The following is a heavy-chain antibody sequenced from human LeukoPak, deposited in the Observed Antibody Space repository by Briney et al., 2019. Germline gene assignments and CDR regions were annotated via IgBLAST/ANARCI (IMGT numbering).Heavy chain of an antibody. V-gene: IGHV3-30-3*01. Sequence: PGRSLRLSCAASGFTFSSYAMHWVRQAPGEGLEWVAVISYDGSNKYYADSVKGRFTISRDNSKNTLYLQMNSLRAEDTAVYYCARGSSGYYYYYYGMDVWGQGTTVTVSS. CDR2: ISYDGSNK. CDR3: ARGSSGYYYYYYGMDV. J-gene: IGHJ6*02. D-gene: IGHD3-22*01. CDR1: GFTFSSYA.